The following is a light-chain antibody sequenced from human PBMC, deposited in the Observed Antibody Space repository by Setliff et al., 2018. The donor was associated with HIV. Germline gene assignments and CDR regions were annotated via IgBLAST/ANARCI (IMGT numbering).Light chain of an antibody. CDR1: SSDIGRYNY. V-gene: IGLV2-14*03. J-gene: IGLJ1*01. CDR3: SSYTSSSTLI. CDR2: DVS. Sequence: QSALTQPASVSGSPGQSITISCTGTSSDIGRYNYVPWYQQHPGKAPKLMIYDVSNRPSGVSNRFSGSKSGNTASLTISGLQVEDEADYYCSSYTSSSTLIFGTGTKVTVL.